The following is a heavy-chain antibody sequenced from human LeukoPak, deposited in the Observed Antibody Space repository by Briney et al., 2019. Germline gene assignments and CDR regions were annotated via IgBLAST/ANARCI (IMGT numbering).Heavy chain of an antibody. D-gene: IGHD2-21*01. V-gene: IGHV4-34*01. CDR2: INHSGST. CDR1: GGSFSGYY. J-gene: IGHJ4*02. CDR3: AITIIEPGLCGGDCWYFDY. Sequence: SETLSLTCAVYGGSFSGYYWSWIRPPPGKGLEWIGEINHSGSTNYNPSLKSRVTISVDRSKNQFSLKLSSVTAADTAVYYCAITIIEPGLCGGDCWYFDYWGQGTLVTVSS.